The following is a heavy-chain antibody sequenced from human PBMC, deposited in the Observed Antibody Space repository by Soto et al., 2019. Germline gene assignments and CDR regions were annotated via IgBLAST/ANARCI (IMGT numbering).Heavy chain of an antibody. CDR3: ARDIGGYDYVWGSYRPPGLLDY. J-gene: IGHJ4*02. CDR1: GYTFTSYG. CDR2: ISAYNGNT. Sequence: GASVKVSCKASGYTFTSYGISWVRQAPGQGLEWMGWISAYNGNTNYAQKLQGRVTMTTDTSTSTAYMELRSLRSDDTAVYYCARDIGGYDYVWGSYRPPGLLDYWGQGTLFTVS. D-gene: IGHD3-16*02. V-gene: IGHV1-18*04.